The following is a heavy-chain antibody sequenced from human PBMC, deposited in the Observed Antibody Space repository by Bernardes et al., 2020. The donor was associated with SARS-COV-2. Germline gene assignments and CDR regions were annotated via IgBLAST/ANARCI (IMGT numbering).Heavy chain of an antibody. CDR1: GFTVSSNY. J-gene: IGHJ5*02. CDR3: AREAPYGSGSYFQFDP. D-gene: IGHD3-10*01. CDR2: IYSGGTT. Sequence: GGSLRLSCAASGFTVSSNYMHWVRQAPGKGLEWVSVIYSGGTTYYADSVKGRFTISRDNSKNTLYLQMNSLRAEDTAVYYCAREAPYGSGSYFQFDPWGQGTLVTVSS. V-gene: IGHV3-53*01.